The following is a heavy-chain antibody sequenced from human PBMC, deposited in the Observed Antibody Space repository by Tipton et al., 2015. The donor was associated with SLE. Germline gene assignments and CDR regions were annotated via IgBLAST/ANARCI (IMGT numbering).Heavy chain of an antibody. CDR2: IYYSGST. D-gene: IGHD4-17*01. CDR3: ARVPYYDYGDEMYAFDI. Sequence: TLSLTCTVSGGSISSYYWSWLGQPPGQGLEWIGYIYYSGSTNYNPSLKSRVPISVDPSKHQFSLKLSSVTAADTAVYYCARVPYYDYGDEMYAFDIWGQGTMVTVFS. V-gene: IGHV4-59*01. CDR1: GGSISSYY. J-gene: IGHJ3*02.